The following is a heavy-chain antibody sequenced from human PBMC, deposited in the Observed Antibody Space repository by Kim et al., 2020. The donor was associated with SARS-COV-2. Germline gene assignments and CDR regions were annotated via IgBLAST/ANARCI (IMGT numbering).Heavy chain of an antibody. D-gene: IGHD3-16*01. Sequence: THALRGRFTISRDNSKNTLCLQMNSLGAGDTAVYYCARDRLGEYGMDVWGQGTTVTVSS. V-gene: IGHV3-33*01. CDR3: ARDRLGEYGMDV. J-gene: IGHJ6*02.